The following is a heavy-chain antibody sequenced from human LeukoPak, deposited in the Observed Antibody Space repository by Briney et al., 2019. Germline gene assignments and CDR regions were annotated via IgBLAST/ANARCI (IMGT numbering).Heavy chain of an antibody. D-gene: IGHD3-22*01. CDR2: INHSGST. Sequence: PSETLSLTCAVYGGSFSGYYWSWLRQPPGKGLEWIGEINHSGSTNYNPPLKSRVTISVDTSKNQFSLKLSSVTAADTAVYYCARRITMIVVVAWFDPWGQGTLVTVSS. CDR1: GGSFSGYY. J-gene: IGHJ5*02. V-gene: IGHV4-34*01. CDR3: ARRITMIVVVAWFDP.